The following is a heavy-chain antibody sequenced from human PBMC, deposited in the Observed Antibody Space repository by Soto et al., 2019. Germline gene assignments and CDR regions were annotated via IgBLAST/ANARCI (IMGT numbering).Heavy chain of an antibody. J-gene: IGHJ6*02. CDR2: IYYSGST. D-gene: IGHD2-21*01. CDR3: ARHDWARFYGMDV. Sequence: PSETLSLTCSVSGGSIITSYYWGWIRQPPGKGLEWIASIYYSGSTYYNPSLKSRVTIFVDTSQSQFSLMLGSVTAADTAVYYCARHDWARFYGMDVWGQGTTVTVSS. V-gene: IGHV4-39*01. CDR1: GGSIITSYY.